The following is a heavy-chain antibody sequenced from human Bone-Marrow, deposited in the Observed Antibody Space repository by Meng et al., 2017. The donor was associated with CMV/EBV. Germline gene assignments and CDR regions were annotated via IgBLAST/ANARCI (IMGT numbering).Heavy chain of an antibody. CDR1: GFTFSTYG. V-gene: IGHV3-21*01. Sequence: GEPLKISCETSGFTFSTYGMNWVRQAPGKGLEWVSSISGSSSYIYYADSVKGRFTISRDNAKNSLYLQMNRLRAEDTAVYYCVRDDSKSFQFDFWGQGTLVTVSS. D-gene: IGHD3/OR15-3a*01. CDR2: ISGSSSYI. CDR3: VRDDSKSFQFDF. J-gene: IGHJ4*02.